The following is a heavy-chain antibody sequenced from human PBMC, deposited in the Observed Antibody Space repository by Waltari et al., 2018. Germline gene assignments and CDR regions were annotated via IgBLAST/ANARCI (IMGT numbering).Heavy chain of an antibody. D-gene: IGHD3-22*01. V-gene: IGHV4-39*01. Sequence: QVKLQESGPGLAKPSETLSLTCTVSGVSITDGDYYWGWIRQPPGKALEWVGPIYYEYITVYNPSLRSRVTLSLDTSKNEFSLTLSSVTAADTALFFCARQSHSFYYHTDGYFWHGFDVWGPGAMVTVSS. CDR3: ARQSHSFYYHTDGYFWHGFDV. J-gene: IGHJ3*01. CDR1: GVSITDGDYY. CDR2: IYYEYIT.